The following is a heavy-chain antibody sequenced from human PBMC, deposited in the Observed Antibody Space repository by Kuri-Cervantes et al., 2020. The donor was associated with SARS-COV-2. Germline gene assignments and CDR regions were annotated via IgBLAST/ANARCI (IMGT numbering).Heavy chain of an antibody. Sequence: GESLKISCAVSGFTFTSHAMHWVRQAPGKGLEWVATIKKDETEKYYVDSVKGRFTISRDNAKNSLYLQMNSLRAEDTAVYYCASLRTDWILDVWGKGTTVTVSS. D-gene: IGHD5-18*01. V-gene: IGHV3-7*01. CDR1: GFTFTSHA. CDR2: IKKDETEK. J-gene: IGHJ6*04. CDR3: ASLRTDWILDV.